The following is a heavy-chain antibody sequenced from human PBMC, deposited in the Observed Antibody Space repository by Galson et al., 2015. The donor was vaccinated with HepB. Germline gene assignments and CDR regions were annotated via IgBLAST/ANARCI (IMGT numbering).Heavy chain of an antibody. CDR2: ISGSGGST. J-gene: IGHJ2*01. CDR1: GFTFSSYA. D-gene: IGHD2-21*02. Sequence: SLRLSCAASGFTFSSYAMSWVRQAPGKGLEWVSAISGSGGSTYYADSVKGRFTISRDNSKNTLYLQMNSLRAEDTAVYYCAKSYCGGDCYSLLYRFWYFDLWGRGTLVTVSS. CDR3: AKSYCGGDCYSLLYRFWYFDL. V-gene: IGHV3-23*01.